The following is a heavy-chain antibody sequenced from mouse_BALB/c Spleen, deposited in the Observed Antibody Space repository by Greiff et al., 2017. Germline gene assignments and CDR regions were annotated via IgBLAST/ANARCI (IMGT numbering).Heavy chain of an antibody. V-gene: IGHV5-6-5*01. J-gene: IGHJ2*01. D-gene: IGHD1-2*01. CDR3: ARSITTATAY. Sequence: EVQVVESGGGLVKPGGSLKLSCAASGFTFSSYAMSWVRQTPEKRLEWVASISSGGSTYYPDSVKGRFTISRDNARNILYLQMSSLRSEDTAMYYCARSITTATAYWGQGTTLTVSS. CDR1: GFTFSSYA. CDR2: ISSGGST.